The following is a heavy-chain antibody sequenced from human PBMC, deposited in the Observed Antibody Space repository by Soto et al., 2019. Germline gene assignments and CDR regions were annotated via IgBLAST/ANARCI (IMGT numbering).Heavy chain of an antibody. Sequence: ASVKVSCKASGYTFTSYGISWVRQAPGQGLEWMGRISPYNGKTNYAQKFQGRVTITADKSTTTAYMELSSLRSEDTAVYYCASTGTKTYYFDYWGQGTLVTVSS. CDR2: ISPYNGKT. CDR3: ASTGTKTYYFDY. D-gene: IGHD1-1*01. V-gene: IGHV1-18*01. J-gene: IGHJ4*02. CDR1: GYTFTSYG.